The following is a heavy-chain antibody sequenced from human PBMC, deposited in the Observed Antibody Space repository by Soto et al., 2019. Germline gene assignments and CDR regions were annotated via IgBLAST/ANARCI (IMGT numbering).Heavy chain of an antibody. J-gene: IGHJ4*02. CDR3: ARSAYYDIVTGYYNVMGY. D-gene: IGHD3-9*01. V-gene: IGHV1-18*01. CDR2: TSAYNGNT. CDR1: GYTFTSYG. Sequence: QVQLVQSGAEVKKPGASVKVSCKASGYTFTSYGISWVRQAPGQGLEWMGWTSAYNGNTNYAQKLQGRVTMTTDTTTRTAYKGLRSLRSDDTAVYDCARSAYYDIVTGYYNVMGYWGQGTLVTVSS.